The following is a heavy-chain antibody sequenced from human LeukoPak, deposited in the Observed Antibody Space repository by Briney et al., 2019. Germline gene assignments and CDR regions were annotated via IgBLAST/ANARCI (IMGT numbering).Heavy chain of an antibody. V-gene: IGHV4-34*01. CDR2: IDHSGST. J-gene: IGHJ5*02. Sequence: PSETLSLTCAVYGGSFSGYYWSWIRQPPGKGLEWIGEIDHSGSTNYNPSLKSRVTISVDTSKNQFSLELSSVTAADTAVYYCATYIVGATQAWGQGTLVTVSS. CDR3: ATYIVGATQA. D-gene: IGHD1-26*01. CDR1: GGSFSGYY.